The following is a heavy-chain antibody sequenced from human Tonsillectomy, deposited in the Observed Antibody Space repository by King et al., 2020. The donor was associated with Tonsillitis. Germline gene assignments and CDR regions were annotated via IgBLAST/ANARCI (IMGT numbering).Heavy chain of an antibody. CDR3: AKDKRSQSVHHHFDY. D-gene: IGHD3-10*02. CDR1: GFTFDNYG. J-gene: IGHJ4*02. V-gene: IGHV3-9*01. CDR2: ITWKSDNV. Sequence: VQLVESGGGLVEPGRSLRVSCAASGFTFDNYGMHWVRQTPGKGLEWVSGITWKSDNVYYADSVKGRFTISRENAKNSLYLQMNSLRVEDTDSYFCAKDKRSQSVHHHFDYWGQGTLVTVAS.